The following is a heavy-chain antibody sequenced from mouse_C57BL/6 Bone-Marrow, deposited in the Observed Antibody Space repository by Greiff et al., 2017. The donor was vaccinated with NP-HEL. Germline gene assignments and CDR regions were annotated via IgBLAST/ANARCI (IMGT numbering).Heavy chain of an antibody. V-gene: IGHV6-3*01. CDR1: GFTFSNYW. CDR2: IRLKTDNYAT. Sequence: EVQRVESGGGLVQPGGSMKLSCVASGFTFSNYWMNWVRQSPEKGLEWFAQIRLKTDNYATDYAASVKGRFTISRDDSKSRIYLQMNNLRAEDTGIYYCTAPWVAYWGQGTLVTVSA. J-gene: IGHJ3*01. CDR3: TAPWVAY.